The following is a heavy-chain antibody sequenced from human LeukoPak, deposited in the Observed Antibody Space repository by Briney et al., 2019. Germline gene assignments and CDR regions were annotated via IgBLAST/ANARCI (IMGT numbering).Heavy chain of an antibody. CDR1: GFTFSSYA. CDR2: ISGRGGST. J-gene: IGHJ3*02. CDR3: ARGYDSSGYFYDAFDI. V-gene: IGHV3-23*01. Sequence: GGSLRLSCATSGFTFSSYAMSWVRQAPEKGLEWVSGISGRGGSTYYADSVKGRFTISRDNPKNTLYLQMNSLRAEDTAVYYCARGYDSSGYFYDAFDIWGQGTMVTVSS. D-gene: IGHD3-22*01.